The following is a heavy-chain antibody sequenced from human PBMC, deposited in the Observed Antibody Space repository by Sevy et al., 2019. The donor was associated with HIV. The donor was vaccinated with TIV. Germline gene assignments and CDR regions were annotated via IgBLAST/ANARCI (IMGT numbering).Heavy chain of an antibody. CDR3: ARDTRGLRFLVVGMDV. CDR2: IHAGSSNI. V-gene: IGHV1-3*01. D-gene: IGHD3-3*01. CDR1: GYTFTSHA. Sequence: ASVKVSCKAFGYTFTSHAIHWVRQAPGQRPEWMGWIHAGSSNIKYSQKFQGRVTITRDTSASIAYMELSTLRSEDTAVYYCARDTRGLRFLVVGMDVWGQGTTVTVSS. J-gene: IGHJ6*01.